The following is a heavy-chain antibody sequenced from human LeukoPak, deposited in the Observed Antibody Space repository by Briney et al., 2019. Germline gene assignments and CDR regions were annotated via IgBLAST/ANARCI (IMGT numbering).Heavy chain of an antibody. D-gene: IGHD6-13*01. V-gene: IGHV3-30-3*01. Sequence: GGSLRLSCAASGFTFSSYAMHWVRQAPGKGLEWVAVISYDGSNKYYAASVKGRFTISRDNSKNTLYLQMNSLRAEDTGVYYCARDMTLIAAAGPIDYWGQGTLVTVSS. CDR3: ARDMTLIAAAGPIDY. J-gene: IGHJ4*02. CDR2: ISYDGSNK. CDR1: GFTFSSYA.